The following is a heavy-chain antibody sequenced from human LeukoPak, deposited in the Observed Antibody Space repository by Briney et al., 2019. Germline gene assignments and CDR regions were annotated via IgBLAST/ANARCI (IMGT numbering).Heavy chain of an antibody. Sequence: GGSLRVSCAESGFTFSGYAMCCVRQAPGEGLGWFSGIGRSGGSTFNADSVKCRFTISRDNSKNTLYLQMNSLRAEDTAVYYCAKRGGLSSSSGWYYFDYWGQGTLVTVS. CDR2: IGRSGGST. V-gene: IGHV3-23*01. J-gene: IGHJ4*02. CDR1: GFTFSGYA. CDR3: AKRGGLSSSSGWYYFDY. D-gene: IGHD6-6*01.